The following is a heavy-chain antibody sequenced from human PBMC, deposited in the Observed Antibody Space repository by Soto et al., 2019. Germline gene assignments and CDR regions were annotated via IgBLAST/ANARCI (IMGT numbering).Heavy chain of an antibody. CDR1: CGAISSSNW. V-gene: IGHV4-4*02. CDR3: ARAVSYYDILTGVRDYYGMDV. D-gene: IGHD3-9*01. CDR2: IYHSGST. Sequence: LSLTCAVSCGAISSSNWLSCVRQPPGMGLEWIGEIYHSGSTNYNPSLKSRVTISVDKSKNQFSLKLSSVTAADTAVYNCARAVSYYDILTGVRDYYGMDVWGQGTTVTVSS. J-gene: IGHJ6*02.